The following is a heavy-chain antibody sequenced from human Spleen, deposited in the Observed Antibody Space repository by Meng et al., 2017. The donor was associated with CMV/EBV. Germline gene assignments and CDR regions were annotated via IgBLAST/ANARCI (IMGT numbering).Heavy chain of an antibody. D-gene: IGHD1-26*01. J-gene: IGHJ3*02. CDR3: ATPRYSGSPHDAFDI. Sequence: GGSLRLSCKGSGYSFTSYWIGWVRQMPEKGLEWMGIIYPGDSDTRYSPSFQGQVTISADKSISTAYLQWSSLKASDTAMYYCATPRYSGSPHDAFDIWGQGTMVTVSS. CDR1: GYSFTSYW. CDR2: IYPGDSDT. V-gene: IGHV5-51*01.